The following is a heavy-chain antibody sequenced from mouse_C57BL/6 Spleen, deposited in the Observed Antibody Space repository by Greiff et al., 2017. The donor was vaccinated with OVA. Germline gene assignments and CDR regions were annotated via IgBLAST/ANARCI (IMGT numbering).Heavy chain of an antibody. V-gene: IGHV1-72*01. CDR3: ARSEIYYDYVGFAY. J-gene: IGHJ3*01. CDR2: IDPNSGGT. D-gene: IGHD2-4*01. Sequence: VQLQQPGAELVKPGASVKLSCKASGYTFTSYWMHWVKQRPGRGLEWLGRIDPNSGGTKYNEKFKSKATLTVDKPSSTAYMQLSSLTSEDSAVYYCARSEIYYDYVGFAYWGQGTLVTVSA. CDR1: GYTFTSYW.